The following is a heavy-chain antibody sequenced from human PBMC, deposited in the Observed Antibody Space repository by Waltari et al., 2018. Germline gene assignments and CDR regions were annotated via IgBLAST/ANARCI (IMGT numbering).Heavy chain of an antibody. V-gene: IGHV1-24*01. J-gene: IGHJ4*02. CDR1: GNTLTELT. CDR3: ATGYCSGGSCYHDY. Sequence: QVQLVQSGAEVTKPGASVKVSGKVSGNTLTELTMHWERQAPGKGLEWRGGFDPEDGETIYAQKFQGRVTMTEDTSTDTAYMELSSLRSEDTAVYYCATGYCSGGSCYHDYWGQGTLVTVSS. D-gene: IGHD2-15*01. CDR2: FDPEDGET.